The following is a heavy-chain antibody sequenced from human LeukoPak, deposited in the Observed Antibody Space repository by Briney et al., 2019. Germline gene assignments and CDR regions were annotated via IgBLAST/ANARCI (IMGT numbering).Heavy chain of an antibody. CDR1: GFTFSSYA. CDR2: IKQDGSEK. J-gene: IGHJ4*02. Sequence: GGSLRLSCAASGFTFSSYAMSWVRQAPGKGLEWVANIKQDGSEKYYVDSVEGRFTISRDNAKNSLYLQMNSLRAEDTAVYYCARVDEQWLSPMAPDYWGQGTLVTVSS. D-gene: IGHD6-19*01. CDR3: ARVDEQWLSPMAPDY. V-gene: IGHV3-7*01.